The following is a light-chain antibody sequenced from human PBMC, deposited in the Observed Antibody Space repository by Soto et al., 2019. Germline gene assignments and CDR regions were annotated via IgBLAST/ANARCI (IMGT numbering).Light chain of an antibody. Sequence: QPVLTQPPSTSGTPGQRVTISCSGSSSNIGSNYVYWYQHLPGTAPNLLIYRNNQRPSGVPDRFSGSKSGTSASLAISGLRSEDEADYYCAAWDDSLSSPVFGGGTKVTVL. V-gene: IGLV1-47*01. CDR2: RNN. CDR1: SSNIGSNY. J-gene: IGLJ2*01. CDR3: AAWDDSLSSPV.